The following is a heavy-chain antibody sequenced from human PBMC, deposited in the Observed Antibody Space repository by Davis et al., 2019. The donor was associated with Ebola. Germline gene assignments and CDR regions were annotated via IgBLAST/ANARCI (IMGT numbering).Heavy chain of an antibody. V-gene: IGHV3-48*02. Sequence: GESLKISCAASGFTFSSYNINWVRHAPGKGLAWVSYISSSGSTISYADSVKGRFTISRDNAKNSLYLQMNSLREEDTAVYYCARDGLGAAGPPFDYWGRGTLVTVSS. CDR1: GFTFSSYN. CDR2: ISSSGSTI. D-gene: IGHD1-26*01. CDR3: ARDGLGAAGPPFDY. J-gene: IGHJ4*02.